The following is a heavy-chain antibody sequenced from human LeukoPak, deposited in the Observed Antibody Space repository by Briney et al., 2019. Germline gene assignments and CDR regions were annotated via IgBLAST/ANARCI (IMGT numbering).Heavy chain of an antibody. CDR2: IYSGGST. V-gene: IGHV3-53*01. Sequence: GGSLRLSCAASGFTVSSNYMSWVRQAPGKGLEWVSVIYSGGSTYYADSVKGRFTISRDNSKNTLYLQMNSLRAEDTAVYYCAKDLPYDYVWGSYRSWGGYWGQGTLVTVSS. D-gene: IGHD3-16*02. CDR1: GFTVSSNY. J-gene: IGHJ4*02. CDR3: AKDLPYDYVWGSYRSWGGY.